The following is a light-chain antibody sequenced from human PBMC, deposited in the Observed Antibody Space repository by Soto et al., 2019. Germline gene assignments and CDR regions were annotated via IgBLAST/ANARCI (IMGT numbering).Light chain of an antibody. CDR1: QSVSDS. J-gene: IGKJ1*01. CDR3: QQYDYSRT. Sequence: DIHMTQSPSTLSASVGDTVTITCRASQSVSDSLAWYQVKPEEAPKLLIFDVSNLETGVPSRFSGSGSGTEFSLTIRGLQPDDFATYYCQQYDYSRTFGQGTKVDIK. CDR2: DVS. V-gene: IGKV1-5*01.